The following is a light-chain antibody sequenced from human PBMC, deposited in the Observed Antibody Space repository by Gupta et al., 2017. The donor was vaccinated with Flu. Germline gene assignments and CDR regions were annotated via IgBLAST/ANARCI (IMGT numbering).Light chain of an antibody. Sequence: QSVLTQPPSASGTPGQRVTISCSGSSSNIGSNYVYWYQQLPGTAPKLLIYSNNQRPSGVPDRFSGSNSGTSASLAISGLRSEDEADYYCAAWDDSLSGQGVFGGGTKLTVL. CDR3: AAWDDSLSGQGV. CDR1: SSNIGSNY. CDR2: SNN. V-gene: IGLV1-47*02. J-gene: IGLJ3*02.